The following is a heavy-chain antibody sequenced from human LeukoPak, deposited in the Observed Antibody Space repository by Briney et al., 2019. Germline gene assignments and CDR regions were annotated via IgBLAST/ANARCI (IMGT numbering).Heavy chain of an antibody. V-gene: IGHV1-46*01. CDR1: GFTFSGSA. CDR3: ARDAFPLSPLMVYPYYFDY. J-gene: IGHJ4*02. CDR2: INPSGGST. Sequence: PGVSLRLSCAGSGFTFSGSAMHWVRQAPGQGLEGRGIINPSGGSTSYAQKFQGRVTMTRDMSTSTVYLELTSLRSENTAVYYCARDAFPLSPLMVYPYYFDYWGQGTLVTVSS. D-gene: IGHD2-8*01.